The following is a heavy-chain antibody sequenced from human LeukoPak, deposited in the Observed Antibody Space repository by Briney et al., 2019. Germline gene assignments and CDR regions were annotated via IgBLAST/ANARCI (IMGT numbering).Heavy chain of an antibody. D-gene: IGHD3-9*01. CDR2: ISSSSSYI. CDR1: GFTFSSYS. CDR3: ARDPYYDILTGYYSDY. J-gene: IGHJ4*02. Sequence: GGSLRLSCAASGFTFSSYSMNWVRQAPGKGLEWVSSISSSSSYIYYADSVKGRITISRDNAKNSLYLQMNSLRAEDTAVYYCARDPYYDILTGYYSDYWGQGTLVTVSS. V-gene: IGHV3-21*01.